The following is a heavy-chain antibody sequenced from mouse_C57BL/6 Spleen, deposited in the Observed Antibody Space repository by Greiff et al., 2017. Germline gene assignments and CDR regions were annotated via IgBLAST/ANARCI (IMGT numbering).Heavy chain of an antibody. J-gene: IGHJ1*03. CDR2: IDPETGGT. CDR1: GYTFTDYE. V-gene: IGHV1-15*01. CDR3: TRKMSYWYVDV. Sequence: VQLQQSGAELVRPGASVTLSCKASGYTFTDYEMPWVKQTPVHGLEWIGAIDPETGGTAYNQKFKGKAILTADKSSSTAYMELRSLTSEDSAVYYCTRKMSYWYVDVWGTGTTVTVSS.